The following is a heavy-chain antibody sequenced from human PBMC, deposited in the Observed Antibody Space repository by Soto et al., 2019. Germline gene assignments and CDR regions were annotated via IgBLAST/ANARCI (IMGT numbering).Heavy chain of an antibody. J-gene: IGHJ4*02. V-gene: IGHV4-34*01. CDR3: ARSGIVVVPAAKRRPFDY. D-gene: IGHD2-2*01. CDR1: GGSFSGYY. CDR2: INHSGST. Sequence: SETLSLTCAVYGGSFSGYYWSWIRQPPGKGLEWIGEINHSGSTNYNPSLKSRVTISVDTSKNQFSLKLSSVTAVDTALYYCARSGIVVVPAAKRRPFDYWGQGTLVTVS.